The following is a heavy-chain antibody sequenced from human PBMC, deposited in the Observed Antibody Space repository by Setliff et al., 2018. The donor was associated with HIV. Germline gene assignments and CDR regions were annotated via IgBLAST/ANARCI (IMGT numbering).Heavy chain of an antibody. V-gene: IGHV1-69*06. Sequence: VKVSCKASGGTFSNYAISWVRQAPGQGLEWMARIIPIFRTTNYAQKFQGRVTITADKSTTTAYMDLSSLRYEDTAVYYCAAGYSYELLSSYYFDYWGQGTLVTVSS. CDR3: AAGYSYELLSSYYFDY. CDR1: GGTFSNYA. J-gene: IGHJ4*02. D-gene: IGHD5-18*01. CDR2: IIPIFRTT.